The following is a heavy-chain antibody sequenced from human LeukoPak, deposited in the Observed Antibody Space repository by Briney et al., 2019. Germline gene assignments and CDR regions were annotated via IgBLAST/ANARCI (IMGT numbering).Heavy chain of an antibody. V-gene: IGHV3-23*01. D-gene: IGHD3-10*01. CDR2: ISGSGGST. CDR1: GFTFSSYA. J-gene: IGHJ4*02. CDR3: GKKGFGDYGIDY. Sequence: GGSLRLSCAASGFTFSSYAMSWVRQAPGKGLEWVSAISGSGGSTYYADSVKGRFTISRDNSNNTLYLQMNSLRAEDTAVYYCGKKGFGDYGIDYWGQGTLVTVSS.